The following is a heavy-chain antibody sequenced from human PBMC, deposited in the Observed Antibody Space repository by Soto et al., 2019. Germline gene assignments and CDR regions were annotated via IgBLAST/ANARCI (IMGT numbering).Heavy chain of an antibody. CDR2: INPNSGGT. Sequence: QVQLVQSGAEVKKPGASVKVSCKASGYTFTGYYMHWVRQAPGQGLEWMGWINPNSGGTNYAQKFKGRVTMTRETSISTAYMELSRLRSDDTAVYYCARAGGDIVVVPAAPTYYYYGMDVWGQGTTVTVSS. CDR1: GYTFTGYY. D-gene: IGHD2-2*01. J-gene: IGHJ6*02. CDR3: ARAGGDIVVVPAAPTYYYYGMDV. V-gene: IGHV1-2*02.